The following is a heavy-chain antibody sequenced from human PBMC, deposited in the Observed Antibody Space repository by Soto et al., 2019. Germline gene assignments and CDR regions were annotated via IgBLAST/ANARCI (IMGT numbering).Heavy chain of an antibody. CDR1: GGTFSSYA. Sequence: QVQLVQSGAEVKKPGSSVKVSCKASGGTFSSYAISWVRQAPGQGLEWMGGIIPIFGTANYAQKFQGRVTITADESTSTAYMELSSLRSEDTAVYYCARDLHCISTSCYAESGGGMDVWGQGTTVTVSS. CDR3: ARDLHCISTSCYAESGGGMDV. J-gene: IGHJ6*02. V-gene: IGHV1-69*12. CDR2: IIPIFGTA. D-gene: IGHD2-2*01.